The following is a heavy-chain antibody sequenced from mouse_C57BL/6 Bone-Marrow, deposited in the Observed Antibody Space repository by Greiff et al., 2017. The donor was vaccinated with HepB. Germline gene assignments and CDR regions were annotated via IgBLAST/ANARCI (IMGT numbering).Heavy chain of an antibody. CDR2: ISSGSSTI. V-gene: IGHV5-17*01. CDR3: ARPASYYPAWFAY. Sequence: EVKLVESGGGLVKPGGSLKLSCAASGFTFSDYGMHCVRQAPEKGLEWVAYISSGSSTIYYADTVKGRFTISRDNAKNTLFLQMTSLRSEDTAMYYCARPASYYPAWFAYWGQGTLVTVSA. CDR1: GFTFSDYG. D-gene: IGHD2-10*01. J-gene: IGHJ3*01.